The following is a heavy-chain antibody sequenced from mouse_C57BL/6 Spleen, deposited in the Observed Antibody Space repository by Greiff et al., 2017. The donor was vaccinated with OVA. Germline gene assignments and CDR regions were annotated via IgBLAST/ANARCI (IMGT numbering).Heavy chain of an antibody. CDR3: ARKGTDSSGYAMDY. Sequence: VQRVESGAELVKPGASVKMSCKASGYTFTTYPIEWMKQNHGKSLEWIGNFHPYNDDTKYNEKFKGKATLTVEKSSSTVYLELSRLTSDDSAVYYCARKGTDSSGYAMDYWGQGTSVTVSS. J-gene: IGHJ4*01. D-gene: IGHD3-2*02. CDR1: GYTFTTYP. CDR2: FHPYNDDT. V-gene: IGHV1-47*01.